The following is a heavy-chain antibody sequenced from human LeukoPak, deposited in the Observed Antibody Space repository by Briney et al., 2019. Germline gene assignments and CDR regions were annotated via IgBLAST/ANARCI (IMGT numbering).Heavy chain of an antibody. Sequence: SVKVSCKASGGTFSSYAISWVRQAPGQGLEWIGGIIPIFGTANYAQKFQGRVTITADESTSTAYMELSSLRSEDTAVYYCARDPLNDYGDYYGMDVWGKGTTVTVSS. J-gene: IGHJ6*04. D-gene: IGHD4-17*01. CDR2: IIPIFGTA. CDR3: ARDPLNDYGDYYGMDV. V-gene: IGHV1-69*13. CDR1: GGTFSSYA.